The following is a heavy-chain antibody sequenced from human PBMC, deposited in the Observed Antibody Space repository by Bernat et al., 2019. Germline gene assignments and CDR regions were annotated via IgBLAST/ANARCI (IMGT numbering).Heavy chain of an antibody. D-gene: IGHD2-2*01. J-gene: IGHJ3*02. Sequence: EVQLVESGGGLVQPGGSLRLSCAASGFTFSSYWMHWVCQAPGKGLVWVSRINSDGSSTSYADSVKGRFTISRDNAKNTLYLQMNSLRAEDTAVYYCSRDPPEYCSSTSCYASGAFDIWGQGTMVTVSS. CDR3: SRDPPEYCSSTSCYASGAFDI. V-gene: IGHV3-74*01. CDR1: GFTFSSYW. CDR2: INSDGSST.